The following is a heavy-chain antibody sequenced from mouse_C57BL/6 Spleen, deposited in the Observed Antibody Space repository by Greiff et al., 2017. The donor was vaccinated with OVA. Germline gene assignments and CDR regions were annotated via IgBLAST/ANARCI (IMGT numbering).Heavy chain of an antibody. CDR1: GYTFTSYW. CDR2: IDPSDSYT. D-gene: IGHD2-5*01. Sequence: QVQLQQPGAELVKPGTSVKMSCKASGYTFTSYWMQWVKQRPGQGLEWIGEIDPSDSYTNYNQKFKGKATLTVDTSSSTAYMQLSSLTSEDSAVYYFARRANYSNYSYYYAMDYWGQGTSVTVSS. J-gene: IGHJ4*01. CDR3: ARRANYSNYSYYYAMDY. V-gene: IGHV1-50*01.